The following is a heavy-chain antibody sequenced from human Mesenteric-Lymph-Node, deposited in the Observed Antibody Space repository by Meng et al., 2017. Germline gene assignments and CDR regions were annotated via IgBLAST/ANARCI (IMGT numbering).Heavy chain of an antibody. D-gene: IGHD6-19*01. CDR2: ISSSSSYI. CDR1: GFTFSSYS. J-gene: IGHJ4*02. V-gene: IGHV3-21*01. CDR3: ARYSSGWRLFDY. Sequence: GGSLRLSCAASGFTFSSYSMNWVRQAPGKGLEWVSSISSSSSYIYYADSVKGRFTISRDNAKNSLYLQMNSLRAEDTAVYYCARYSSGWRLFDYWGQGTLVTVSS.